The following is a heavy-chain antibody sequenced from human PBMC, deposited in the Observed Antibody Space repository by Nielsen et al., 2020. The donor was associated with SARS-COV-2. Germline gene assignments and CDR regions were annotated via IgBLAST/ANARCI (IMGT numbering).Heavy chain of an antibody. J-gene: IGHJ6*02. Sequence: WIRQPPGKGLEWVSVIYSGSSTYYADSVKGRFTISRDNSKNTLYLQMNSLRAEDTAVYYCARDITVAGTTLTRAYYYYYYGMDVWGQGTTVTVSS. D-gene: IGHD6-19*01. CDR2: IYSGSST. V-gene: IGHV3-53*01. CDR3: ARDITVAGTTLTRAYYYYYYGMDV.